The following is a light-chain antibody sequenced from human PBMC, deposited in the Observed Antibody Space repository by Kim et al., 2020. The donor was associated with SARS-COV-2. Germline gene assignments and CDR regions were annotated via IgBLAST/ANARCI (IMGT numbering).Light chain of an antibody. CDR1: KLGDKY. CDR2: EGT. V-gene: IGLV3-1*01. Sequence: SYELTQPPSVSVSPGQTASITCSGDKLGDKYACWYQQKPGQSPVVVIYEGTERPSGIPERFSGSKSGTAATLTISGTQAIDEADYYCQAWDSRTVIFGGGTQLTVL. J-gene: IGLJ2*01. CDR3: QAWDSRTVI.